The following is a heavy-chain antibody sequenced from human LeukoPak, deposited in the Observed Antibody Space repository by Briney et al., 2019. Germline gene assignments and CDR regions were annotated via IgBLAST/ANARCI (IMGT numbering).Heavy chain of an antibody. J-gene: IGHJ4*02. Sequence: ASVKVSCKASGYTFTSYDINWVGQATGQGLEWMGWMNPNSGNTGYAQKFQGRVTMTRNTSISTAYMELSSPRSEDTAVYYCATLSLLAYCGGDCYSSDYWGQGTLVTVSS. CDR3: ATLSLLAYCGGDCYSSDY. CDR2: MNPNSGNT. D-gene: IGHD2-21*01. CDR1: GYTFTSYD. V-gene: IGHV1-8*01.